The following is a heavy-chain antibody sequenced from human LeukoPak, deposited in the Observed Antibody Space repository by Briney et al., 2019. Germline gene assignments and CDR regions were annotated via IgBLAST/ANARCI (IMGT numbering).Heavy chain of an antibody. CDR3: AKSFEPQVSGTYCGGDCYSSRYYFDY. CDR2: ISWNSGSI. Sequence: GRSLRLSCAASGFTFDDYAMHWVRPAPGKGLEWVSGISWNSGSIGYADSVKGRFTISRDNAKNSLYLQMNSLRAEDTALYYCAKSFEPQVSGTYCGGDCYSSRYYFDYWGQGTLVTVSS. D-gene: IGHD2-21*02. V-gene: IGHV3-9*01. J-gene: IGHJ4*02. CDR1: GFTFDDYA.